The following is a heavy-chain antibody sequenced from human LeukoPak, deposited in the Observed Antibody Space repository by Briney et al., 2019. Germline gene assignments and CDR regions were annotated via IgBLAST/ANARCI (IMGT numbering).Heavy chain of an antibody. J-gene: IGHJ4*02. D-gene: IGHD3-10*01. V-gene: IGHV4-4*02. Sequence: PSETLSLTCAVSGGSISSPNWWSWVRQTPEKGLEWIGEIYHSGSTNYNPSLKSRVSFSVDKSKNQFSLNLRSVTAADTAVYYCARDVTGDSGNFASFGYWGQGTLVTVSS. CDR1: GGSISSPNW. CDR3: ARDVTGDSGNFASFGY. CDR2: IYHSGST.